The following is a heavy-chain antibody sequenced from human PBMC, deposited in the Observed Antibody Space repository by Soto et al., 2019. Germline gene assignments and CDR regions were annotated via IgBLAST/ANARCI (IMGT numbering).Heavy chain of an antibody. CDR3: AADLPDWGAYAFDY. D-gene: IGHD3-16*01. Sequence: EVQLVESGGGLVEPGGSLRLSLAASVFPFNGAGMNWFRRGPGKGLEWVGRVKSKVDGETIDYAAPVKGRFTISRDDSRNTVYLQMNSLSTEDTAMYYCAADLPDWGAYAFDYWGQGALVTVSS. J-gene: IGHJ4*02. V-gene: IGHV3-15*07. CDR2: VKSKVDGETI. CDR1: VFPFNGAG.